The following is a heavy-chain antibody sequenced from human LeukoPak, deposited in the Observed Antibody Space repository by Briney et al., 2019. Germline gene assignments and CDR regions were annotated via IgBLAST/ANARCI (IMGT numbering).Heavy chain of an antibody. Sequence: GESLKISCKGSGYSFTSYWIGWVRQMPGKGLEWMGIIYPGDSDTRYSPSFQGQVTISADKSISTAYLQWSSLKASDTAMYYCARVNCSSTSCYWVDAFDIWDQGTMVTVSS. J-gene: IGHJ3*02. CDR1: GYSFTSYW. CDR3: ARVNCSSTSCYWVDAFDI. D-gene: IGHD2-2*01. V-gene: IGHV5-51*01. CDR2: IYPGDSDT.